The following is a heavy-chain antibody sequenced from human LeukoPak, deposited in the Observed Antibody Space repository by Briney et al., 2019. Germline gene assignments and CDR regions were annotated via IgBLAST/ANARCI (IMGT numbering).Heavy chain of an antibody. CDR1: GYTFTSYA. D-gene: IGHD3-10*01. CDR2: INAGNGNT. Sequence: ASVKVSCKASGYTFTSYAMHWVRQAPGQRLEWMGWINAGNGNTKYSQEFQGRVTITRDTSASTAYMELSSLRSEDMAVYYCARGPPQRGGHTKNWFDPWGQGTLVTVSS. V-gene: IGHV1-3*03. CDR3: ARGPPQRGGHTKNWFDP. J-gene: IGHJ5*02.